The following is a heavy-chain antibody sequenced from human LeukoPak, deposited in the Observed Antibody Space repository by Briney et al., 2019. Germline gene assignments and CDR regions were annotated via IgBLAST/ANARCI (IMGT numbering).Heavy chain of an antibody. V-gene: IGHV3-23*01. J-gene: IGHJ5*02. CDR2: ISGSGGST. Sequence: PGGSLRLSCAASGFTFSSYVTSWVRQAPGKGLEWVSAISGSGGSTYYADSVKGRFTISRDNSKNTLYLQMNSLRAEDTAIYYCAKGAPNYYGSKFDPWGQGTLVTVSS. D-gene: IGHD3-10*01. CDR1: GFTFSSYV. CDR3: AKGAPNYYGSKFDP.